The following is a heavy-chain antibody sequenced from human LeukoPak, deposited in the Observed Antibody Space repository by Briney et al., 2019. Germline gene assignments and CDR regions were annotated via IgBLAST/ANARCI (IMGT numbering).Heavy chain of an antibody. D-gene: IGHD4-17*01. J-gene: IGHJ6*02. CDR2: IYYSGST. CDR1: GGSISSSSYY. Sequence: SETLSLTCTVSGGSISSSSYYWGWVRQPPGKGLEWIGSIYYSGSTYYNPSLKSRVTISVDTSKNQFSLKLSSVTAADTAVYYCARIYGDYFGGMDVWGQGTTVTVSS. V-gene: IGHV4-39*01. CDR3: ARIYGDYFGGMDV.